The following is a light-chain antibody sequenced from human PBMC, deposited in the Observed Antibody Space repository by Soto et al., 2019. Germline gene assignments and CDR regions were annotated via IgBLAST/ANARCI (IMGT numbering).Light chain of an antibody. Sequence: QSVPSQPPSAAGSPGQSVTISCTGTSSDVGGYKYVSWYQQHPGKAPKIIIYEINIRSSGVPDRFWGSKSGNTASLTISGLQAEDEAEYYCCSYAGTYYVFGTGTKVTVL. CDR3: CSYAGTYYV. CDR2: EIN. J-gene: IGLJ1*01. V-gene: IGLV2-8*01. CDR1: SSDVGGYKY.